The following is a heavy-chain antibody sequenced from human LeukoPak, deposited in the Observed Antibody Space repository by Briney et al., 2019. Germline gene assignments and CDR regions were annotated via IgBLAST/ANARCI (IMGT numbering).Heavy chain of an antibody. D-gene: IGHD3-10*01. Sequence: PGGSLRLLCAAAWFSVSKNYMNWVGPPPGKGLQWVAVIYTSGTTKSADSVKGRFTVSRDTSKNTVFLQMNGLRLEDTAVYYCAKDMGIDPWGHGTLVTVFS. V-gene: IGHV3-53*03. CDR3: AKDMGIDP. J-gene: IGHJ5*02. CDR2: IYTSGTT. CDR1: WFSVSKNY.